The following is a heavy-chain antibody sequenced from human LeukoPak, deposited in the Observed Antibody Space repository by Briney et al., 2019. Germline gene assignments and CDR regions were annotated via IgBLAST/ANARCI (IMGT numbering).Heavy chain of an antibody. CDR2: TNPNSGGT. Sequence: GASVKVSCKASGYTFTGYYMHWVRQAPGQGLEWMGWTNPNSGGTNYAQKFQGWVTMTRDTSISTAYMELSRLRSDDTAVYYCARETEMSASFDYWGQGTLVTVSS. J-gene: IGHJ4*02. CDR1: GYTFTGYY. V-gene: IGHV1-2*04. CDR3: ARETEMSASFDY. D-gene: IGHD5-24*01.